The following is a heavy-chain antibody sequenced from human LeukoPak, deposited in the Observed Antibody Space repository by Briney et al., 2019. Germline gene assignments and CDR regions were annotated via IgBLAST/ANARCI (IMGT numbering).Heavy chain of an antibody. CDR2: INPNSGGT. Sequence: GASVKVSCKASGYTFTGYYMHWVRQAPGQGLEWMGWINPNSGGTNYAQKFQGRVTMTRDTSISTAYMELSRLRSDDTAVYYWARGDYYYDSSGYYHDSHFDYWGQGTLVTVSS. D-gene: IGHD3-22*01. J-gene: IGHJ4*02. CDR1: GYTFTGYY. CDR3: ARGDYYYDSSGYYHDSHFDY. V-gene: IGHV1-2*02.